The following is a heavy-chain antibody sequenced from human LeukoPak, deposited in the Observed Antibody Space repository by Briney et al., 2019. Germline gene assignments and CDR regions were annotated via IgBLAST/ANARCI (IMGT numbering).Heavy chain of an antibody. CDR3: ARASGSYYGYFDY. CDR2: ISSSGSTV. V-gene: IGHV3-48*03. J-gene: IGHJ4*02. D-gene: IGHD1-26*01. CDR1: GFTFSSYE. Sequence: GGSLRLSCAASGFTFSSYEMNWVRQAPGKGLEWVSYISSSGSTVYYADSVKGRFTISRDNAKNSLYLQMNSLRDEDTAVYYCARASGSYYGYFDYWGQGTLVTVSS.